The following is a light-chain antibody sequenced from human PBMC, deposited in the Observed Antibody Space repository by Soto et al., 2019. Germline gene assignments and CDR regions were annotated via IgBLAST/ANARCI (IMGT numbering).Light chain of an antibody. CDR1: QGISSY. CDR2: AAS. J-gene: IGKJ1*01. Sequence: AIRMTQSPSSLSASTGDRVTITCRASQGISSYLAWYQQKPGKAPKLLIYAASTLQSGVPSRFSGSGSGTDFTLTISCLQSXDXATXXCQQYXSYPWTFGQGTKVEIK. V-gene: IGKV1-8*01. CDR3: QQYXSYPWT.